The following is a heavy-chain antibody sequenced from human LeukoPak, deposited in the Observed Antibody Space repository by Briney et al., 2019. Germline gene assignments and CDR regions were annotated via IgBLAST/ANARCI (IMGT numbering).Heavy chain of an antibody. CDR2: IHTSGAT. D-gene: IGHD4-17*01. V-gene: IGHV3-53*01. CDR1: GLTGSHNY. CDR3: IVFGDSNH. Sequence: GGSLRLSCAASGLTGSHNYVSWVRQAPGKGLEWVSAIHTSGATCYADSVKGRFTISRDTSKNTLYLQINSLRVEDTAVYYCIVFGDSNHWGQGTLVTVSS. J-gene: IGHJ5*02.